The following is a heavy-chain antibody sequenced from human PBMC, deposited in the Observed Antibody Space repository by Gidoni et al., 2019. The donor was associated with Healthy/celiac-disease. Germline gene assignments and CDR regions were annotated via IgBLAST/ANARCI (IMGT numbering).Heavy chain of an antibody. V-gene: IGHV3-30-3*01. CDR1: GFTFGRYA. J-gene: IGHJ4*02. D-gene: IGHD6-13*01. Sequence: QVQLVESGGGVVQPGRSLRLSCAASGFTFGRYAMHWVRQAPGKGLEWVAVISYDGSNKYYADSVKGRFTISRDNSKNTLYLQMNSLRAEDTAVYYCAREGIAAAGTLFDYWGQGTLVTVSS. CDR3: AREGIAAAGTLFDY. CDR2: ISYDGSNK.